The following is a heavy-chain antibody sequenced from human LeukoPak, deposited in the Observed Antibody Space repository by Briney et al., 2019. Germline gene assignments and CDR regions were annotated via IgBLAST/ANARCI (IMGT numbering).Heavy chain of an antibody. V-gene: IGHV1-69*05. CDR3: ARTPGYSYVWFDP. D-gene: IGHD5-18*01. CDR1: AGNFGSYA. CDR2: FIPIFGTA. Sequence: ASVKVSCKASAGNFGSYAISWVRQAPGQGLEWMVGFIPIFGTANYAQKFQGIVTITTEESTSTAYMELSSLRSEDTAVYYCARTPGYSYVWFDPWGQGTLVTVSS. J-gene: IGHJ5*02.